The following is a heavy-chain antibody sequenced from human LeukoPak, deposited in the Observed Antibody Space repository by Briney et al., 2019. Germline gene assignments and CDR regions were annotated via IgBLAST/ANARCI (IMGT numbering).Heavy chain of an antibody. V-gene: IGHV3-33*08. CDR2: IWYDGSNK. CDR3: AREQGIAAAGTDY. Sequence: GRSLRLSCAASGFTFSSYGMHWVRQAPGKGLEWVAVIWYDGSNKYYADSVKGRFTISRDNSKNTLYLQMNSLRAEDTAVYYCAREQGIAAAGTDYWGQGTLVTVSS. J-gene: IGHJ4*02. D-gene: IGHD6-13*01. CDR1: GFTFSSYG.